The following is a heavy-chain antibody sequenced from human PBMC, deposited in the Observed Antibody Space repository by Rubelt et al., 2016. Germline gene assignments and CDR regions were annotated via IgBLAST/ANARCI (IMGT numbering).Heavy chain of an antibody. J-gene: IGHJ4*02. Sequence: EVQLVESGGGLVQPGGSLRLSCAASGFTFSSYWMSWVRQAPGKGLEWVANINEDGAGKYYVDSVRGRFTISQDNVKNLVYLQMDSLRVEEPAGYFCARDGPGGYLDSWGQGTVVIVSS. V-gene: IGHV3-7*01. CDR3: ARDGPGGYLDS. CDR1: GFTFSSYW. D-gene: IGHD2-8*02. CDR2: INEDGAGK.